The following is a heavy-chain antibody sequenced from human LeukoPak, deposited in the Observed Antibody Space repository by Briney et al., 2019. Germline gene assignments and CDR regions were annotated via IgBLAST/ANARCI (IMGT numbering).Heavy chain of an antibody. CDR2: IRSKAYGGTT. CDR3: ISQYYDSSGYPIAYCFDY. J-gene: IGHJ4*02. CDR1: GFTFGDYT. D-gene: IGHD3-22*01. V-gene: IGHV3-49*04. Sequence: PGGSLRLSCTASGFTFGDYTMSWVRQAPGKGLEWVGFIRSKAYGGTTEYAASVKDRFTIARDDSKSIAYLQMNSLKTEDTAVYYCISQYYDSSGYPIAYCFDYWGQGTLVTVSS.